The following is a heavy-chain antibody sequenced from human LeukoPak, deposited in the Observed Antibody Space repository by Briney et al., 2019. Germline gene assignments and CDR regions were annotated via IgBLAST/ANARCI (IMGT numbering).Heavy chain of an antibody. CDR3: AKVRVVFNWNYAYYFDS. CDR1: GFTFSDFA. CDR2: ISHDGTNI. J-gene: IGHJ4*02. V-gene: IGHV3-30*18. Sequence: GGSLRLSCTASGFTFSDFAMHWVRQAPGKGLKWVALISHDGTNIYYEDSVRGRFTISRDNSRNALYLQMNSLRADGTAVYYCAKVRVVFNWNYAYYFDSWGQGTLVTVSS. D-gene: IGHD1-7*01.